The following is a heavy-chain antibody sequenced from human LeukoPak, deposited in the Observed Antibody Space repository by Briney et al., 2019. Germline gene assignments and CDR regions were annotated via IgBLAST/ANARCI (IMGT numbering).Heavy chain of an antibody. CDR3: AGTLKWLSFDQ. D-gene: IGHD5-24*01. J-gene: IGHJ4*02. V-gene: IGHV4-34*01. CDR1: GGSFSGYY. Sequence: SETLSLTCAVYGGSFSGYYWSWIRQPPGKGLEWIGEINHSGSTNYNPSLKSRLTISLDTSKNQLSLKLSSVTAADTAVYYCAGTLKWLSFDQWGQGTLVTVAS. CDR2: INHSGST.